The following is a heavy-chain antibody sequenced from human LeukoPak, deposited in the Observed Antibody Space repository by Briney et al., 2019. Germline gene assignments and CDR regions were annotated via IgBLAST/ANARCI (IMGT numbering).Heavy chain of an antibody. V-gene: IGHV3-74*03. D-gene: IGHD3-10*01. CDR1: GFPFSTYW. Sequence: QPGGSLRLSCAASGFPFSTYWMHWVRQAPGKGLVWVSRINPDGRSTTYADSVKGRFTISRDNAKNTLYLQMNSPRVEDTAVYYCATGGIDSRYYFDNWGQGTLVTVSS. CDR2: INPDGRST. CDR3: ATGGIDSRYYFDN. J-gene: IGHJ4*02.